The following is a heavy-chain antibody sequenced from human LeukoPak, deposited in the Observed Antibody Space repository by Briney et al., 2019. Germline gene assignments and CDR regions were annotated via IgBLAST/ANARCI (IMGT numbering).Heavy chain of an antibody. CDR1: GFTFSSYW. Sequence: GGSLRLSCAGTGFTFSSYWMSWVRQAPGKGLEWVANIKQDGSEKYYVDSVKGRFTISRDNAKNSLYLQMNSLRAEDTAVYYCARDLHYYGSGSYVYWGQGTLVTVSS. V-gene: IGHV3-7*01. CDR2: IKQDGSEK. D-gene: IGHD3-10*01. J-gene: IGHJ4*02. CDR3: ARDLHYYGSGSYVY.